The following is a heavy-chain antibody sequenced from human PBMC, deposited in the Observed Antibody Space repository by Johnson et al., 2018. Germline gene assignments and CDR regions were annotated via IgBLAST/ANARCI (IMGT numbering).Heavy chain of an antibody. CDR2: IWYDGSNK. D-gene: IGHD6-19*01. J-gene: IGHJ6*02. CDR1: GFTVSTYG. Sequence: QVQLVQSGGGVVQPGRSLRLSCAASGFTVSTYGMHWVRQAPGNGLEWVAVIWYDGSNKYYADSGKGRFTISRDTSKNTLYLKMKSLRDEDTAGYYCARPLGDSSGWYYSDYYYGMDVWGQGTTVTVSS. V-gene: IGHV3-33*08. CDR3: ARPLGDSSGWYYSDYYYGMDV.